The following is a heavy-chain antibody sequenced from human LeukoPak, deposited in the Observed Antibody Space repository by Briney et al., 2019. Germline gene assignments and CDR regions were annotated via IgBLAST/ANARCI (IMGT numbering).Heavy chain of an antibody. Sequence: KPSETLSLTCTVSGGSISSSNYYRGWIRQPPGKGLEWIGSIYYNGATYYNPSLKSRITISVDTSKNHFSLNLRSVTAADTAVYYCARPLESFFGSGSYDNWGQGTLVTVSS. CDR3: ARPLESFFGSGSYDN. J-gene: IGHJ4*02. CDR1: GGSISSSNYY. V-gene: IGHV4-39*02. D-gene: IGHD3-10*01. CDR2: IYYNGAT.